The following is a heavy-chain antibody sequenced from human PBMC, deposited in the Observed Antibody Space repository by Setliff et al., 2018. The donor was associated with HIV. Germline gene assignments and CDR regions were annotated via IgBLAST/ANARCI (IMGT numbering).Heavy chain of an antibody. J-gene: IGHJ4*02. Sequence: GGSLRLSCAASGFTFSNYGMHWVRQAPGKGLEWVAVIWYDGSNKYYADSVKGRFTISRDNANSSLYLQMNSLRAEDTAVYYCARVRCGSTDCHWGPGTLVTVSS. V-gene: IGHV3-33*01. CDR1: GFTFSNYG. CDR2: IWYDGSNK. CDR3: ARVRCGSTDCH. D-gene: IGHD2-2*01.